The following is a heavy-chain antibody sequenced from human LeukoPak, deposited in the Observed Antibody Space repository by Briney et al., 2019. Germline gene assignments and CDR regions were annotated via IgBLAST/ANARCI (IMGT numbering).Heavy chain of an antibody. J-gene: IGHJ4*02. CDR2: IKQDGSEK. V-gene: IGHV3-7*01. CDR1: GFTFSNYW. CDR3: ARGRQIAY. Sequence: GGALRVSCAASGFTFSNYWLTWVCQAPGQGREWVANIKQDGSEKHYVDSVKGRFTISRDNAKNSLYLQMNSLRAEDTAVYYCARGRQIAYWGQGTLVTVSS.